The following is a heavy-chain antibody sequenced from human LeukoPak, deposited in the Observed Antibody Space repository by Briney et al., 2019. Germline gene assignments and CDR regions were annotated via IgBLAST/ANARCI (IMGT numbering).Heavy chain of an antibody. CDR3: ARGGVRGSYYYYYYMDV. CDR2: INPNNGGT. J-gene: IGHJ6*03. CDR1: GYTFSNYY. D-gene: IGHD3-10*01. V-gene: IGHV1-2*02. Sequence: ASVKVSCKASGYTFSNYYLHWVRQAPGQGLEWMGWINPNNGGTNYAGKFQGRVTMTRETSMNTGYMELRRLRSDERAMYYCARGGVRGSYYYYYYMDVWGKGTTVTVSS.